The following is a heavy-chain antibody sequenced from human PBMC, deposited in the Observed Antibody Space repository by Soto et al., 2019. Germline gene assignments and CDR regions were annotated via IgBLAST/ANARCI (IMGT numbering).Heavy chain of an antibody. D-gene: IGHD3-10*01. CDR2: IYYSGST. CDR1: GGSISSGGYY. Sequence: SETLSLTCTVSGGSISSGGYYWSWIRQHPGKGLEWIGYIYYSGSTYYNPSLKSRVTISVDTSKNQFSLKLSSVTAADTAVYYCARDRASFSASYYYYGMDVWGQGTTVTVSS. V-gene: IGHV4-31*02. CDR3: ARDRASFSASYYYYGMDV. J-gene: IGHJ6*02.